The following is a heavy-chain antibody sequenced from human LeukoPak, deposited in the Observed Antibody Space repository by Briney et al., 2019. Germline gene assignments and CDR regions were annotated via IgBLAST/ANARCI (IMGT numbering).Heavy chain of an antibody. CDR1: GGSISSGGYY. V-gene: IGHV4-61*02. Sequence: PSQTLSLTCTVSGGSISSGGYYWSWIRQPAGKGLEWIGRIYTSGSTNYNPSLKSRVTMSVDTSKNQFSLKLSSVTAADTAVYYCARPMDSYSSSWYRLGAFDIWGQGTMVTVSS. D-gene: IGHD6-13*01. CDR2: IYTSGST. CDR3: ARPMDSYSSSWYRLGAFDI. J-gene: IGHJ3*02.